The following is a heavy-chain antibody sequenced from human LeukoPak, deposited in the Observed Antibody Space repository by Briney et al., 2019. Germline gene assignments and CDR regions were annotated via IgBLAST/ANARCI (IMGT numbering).Heavy chain of an antibody. CDR3: ARGGYYYGSGSSYNWFDP. Sequence: PSETLSLTCTVSGGSSSSFYWSWIRQPAGKGLDWIGRIYPSGSTNYNPSLKSRVTMSVDTSQNQFSLKLSSVTAADTAVYYCARGGYYYGSGSSYNWFDPWGQGTLVTVSS. J-gene: IGHJ5*02. D-gene: IGHD3-10*01. CDR2: IYPSGST. CDR1: GGSSSSFY. V-gene: IGHV4-4*07.